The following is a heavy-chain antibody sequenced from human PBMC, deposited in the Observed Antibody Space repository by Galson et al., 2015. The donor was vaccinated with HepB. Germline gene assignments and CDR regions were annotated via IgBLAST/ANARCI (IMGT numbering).Heavy chain of an antibody. V-gene: IGHV1-69*13. Sequence: SVKVSCKASGGTFSSYAISWVRQAPGQGLEWMGGIIPIFGTANYAQKFQGRVTITADESTSTAYMELSSLRSEDTAVYYCARVVRNSGYDLAPKNWFDPWGQGTLVTVSS. J-gene: IGHJ5*02. CDR3: ARVVRNSGYDLAPKNWFDP. CDR1: GGTFSSYA. D-gene: IGHD5-12*01. CDR2: IIPIFGTA.